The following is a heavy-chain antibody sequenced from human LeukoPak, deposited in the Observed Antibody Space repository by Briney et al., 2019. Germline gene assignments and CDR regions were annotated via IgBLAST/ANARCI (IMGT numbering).Heavy chain of an antibody. CDR2: ISSSSSYI. D-gene: IGHD6-19*01. CDR1: GFTFSSYS. J-gene: IGHJ4*02. V-gene: IGHV3-21*01. CDR3: ARGLYSSGWYAY. Sequence: GGSLRLSCAASGFTFSSYSMNWVRQAPGKGLEWVSSISSSSSYIYYADSVKGRFTISRDNAKNSLYLQMNSLRAEDTAVYYCARGLYSSGWYAYWGQGTLVTVSS.